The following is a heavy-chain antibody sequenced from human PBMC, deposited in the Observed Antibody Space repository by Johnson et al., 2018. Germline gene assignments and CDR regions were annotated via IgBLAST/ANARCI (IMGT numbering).Heavy chain of an antibody. J-gene: IGHJ3*02. D-gene: IGHD7-27*01. CDR1: GGSFSGYY. CDR3: ARPRWGSGAFDI. Sequence: QVQLQQWGAGLLKPSETLSLTCAVYGGSFSGYYWSWIRQPPGKGLEWIGEINHSGSTNYNPSLKSRVTISVDTSKNQFSLKLSSVTAAGTAVYYCARPRWGSGAFDIWGQGTMVTVSS. V-gene: IGHV4-34*01. CDR2: INHSGST.